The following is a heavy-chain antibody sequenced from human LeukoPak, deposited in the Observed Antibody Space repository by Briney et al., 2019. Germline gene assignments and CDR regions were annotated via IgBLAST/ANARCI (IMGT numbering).Heavy chain of an antibody. V-gene: IGHV3-66*02. Sequence: GGSLRLSCAASGFTVSSNYMSWVRQAPGKGLKWVSVIYSGGSTYYADSVKGRFTISRDNSKNTLYLQMNSLRAEDTAVYYCASYSGSYGWFDPWGQGTLVTVSS. D-gene: IGHD1-26*01. J-gene: IGHJ5*02. CDR1: GFTVSSNY. CDR2: IYSGGST. CDR3: ASYSGSYGWFDP.